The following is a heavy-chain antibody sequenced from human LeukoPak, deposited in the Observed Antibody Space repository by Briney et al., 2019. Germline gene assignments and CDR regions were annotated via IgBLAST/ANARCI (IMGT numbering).Heavy chain of an antibody. Sequence: GGSLRLSCAASGFTFSTYGMTWVRQAPGKGLEWVSTINSGGVNTYYVDSVKGRFTISRDNSKNTLYLQMNSLRVEDTAVYYCARGLPNYYGMDVWGQGTTVTVSS. CDR2: INSGGVNT. V-gene: IGHV3-23*01. CDR1: GFTFSTYG. J-gene: IGHJ6*02. CDR3: ARGLPNYYGMDV.